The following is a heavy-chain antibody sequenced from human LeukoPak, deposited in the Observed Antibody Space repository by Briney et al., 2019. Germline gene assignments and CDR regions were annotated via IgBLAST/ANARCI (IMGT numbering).Heavy chain of an antibody. D-gene: IGHD1-1*01. Sequence: TGGSLRLSCAASGFTFSSYAMHWVRQAPGKGLEWVAVISYDGSNKYYADSVKGRFTISRDNSKNTLYLQMNSLRAEDTAVYYCAKVAGTTWYYYGMDVWGQGTTVTVSS. CDR2: ISYDGSNK. CDR3: AKVAGTTWYYYGMDV. J-gene: IGHJ6*02. V-gene: IGHV3-30-3*01. CDR1: GFTFSSYA.